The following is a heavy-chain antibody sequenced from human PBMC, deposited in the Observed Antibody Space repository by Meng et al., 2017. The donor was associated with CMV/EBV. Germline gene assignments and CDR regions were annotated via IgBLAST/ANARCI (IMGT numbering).Heavy chain of an antibody. J-gene: IGHJ4*02. V-gene: IGHV3-15*01. CDR2: IKSKTDGGTT. Sequence: GGSLRLSCAASGFTFSNARMSWVRQAPGKGLEWVGRIKSKTDGGTTDYAAPVKGRFTISRDDSKNTLYLQMNSLKTEDTAVYYCTTGGDYDFWDFDYWGQGTLVTVSS. D-gene: IGHD3-3*01. CDR3: TTGGDYDFWDFDY. CDR1: GFTFSNAR.